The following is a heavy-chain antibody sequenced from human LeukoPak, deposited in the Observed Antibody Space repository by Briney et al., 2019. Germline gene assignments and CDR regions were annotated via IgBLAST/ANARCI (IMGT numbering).Heavy chain of an antibody. Sequence: SETLSLTCTVSGGSISSSSHYWGWIRQPPGKGLEWIGSIYYSGSTYYNPSLKSRVTISVDTSKNQFSLKLSSVTAADTAVYYCASSYYYDSSGYYRFAYWGQGTLVTVSS. CDR1: GGSISSSSHY. CDR3: ASSYYYDSSGYYRFAY. D-gene: IGHD3-22*01. J-gene: IGHJ4*02. CDR2: IYYSGST. V-gene: IGHV4-39*01.